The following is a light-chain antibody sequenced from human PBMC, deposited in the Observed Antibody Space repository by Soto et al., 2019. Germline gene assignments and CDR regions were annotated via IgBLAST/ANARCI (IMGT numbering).Light chain of an antibody. CDR1: QRVSSY. Sequence: EIVLTQSPGTLSLSPGEGSTLSCRASQRVSSYLAWYQQRPGQAPRLLVFDASTRATGIPDRFSGSGSGTDFTLTISRLEPEDFAVYYCQLYGFSPKTFGQGTKVDI. CDR3: QLYGFSPKT. CDR2: DAS. V-gene: IGKV3-20*01. J-gene: IGKJ1*01.